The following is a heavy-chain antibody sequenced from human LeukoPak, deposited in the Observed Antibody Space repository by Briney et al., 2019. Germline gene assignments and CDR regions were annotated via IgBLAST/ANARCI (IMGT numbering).Heavy chain of an antibody. CDR3: ARGIAAAGIGDEYYFDY. D-gene: IGHD6-13*01. V-gene: IGHV1-18*01. J-gene: IGHJ4*02. Sequence: ASVKVSCKASGYTFTSFGISWVRQAPGHGLDWIGLISAYNGNTNYAQKLQGRVTMTTDTSTSTAYMELRSLRSDDTAVYYCARGIAAAGIGDEYYFDYWGQGTLVTVSS. CDR1: GYTFTSFG. CDR2: ISAYNGNT.